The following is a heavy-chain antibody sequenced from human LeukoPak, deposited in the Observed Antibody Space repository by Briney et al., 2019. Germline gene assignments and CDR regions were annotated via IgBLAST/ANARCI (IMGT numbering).Heavy chain of an antibody. CDR3: AKVTATPNYYYGMDV. CDR1: GFTFSSYA. J-gene: IGHJ6*02. Sequence: GGSLRLSCAASGFTFSSYAMSWGRQAPGKGLGWVSAISGSGGSTYYADSVKGRFTISRDNSKNTLYLQMNSLRAEDTAVYYCAKVTATPNYYYGMDVWGQGTTVTVSS. CDR2: ISGSGGST. V-gene: IGHV3-23*01. D-gene: IGHD2-21*02.